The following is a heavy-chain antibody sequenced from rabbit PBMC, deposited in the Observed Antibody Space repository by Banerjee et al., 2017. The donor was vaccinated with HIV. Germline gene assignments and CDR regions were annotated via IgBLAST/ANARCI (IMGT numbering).Heavy chain of an antibody. J-gene: IGHJ6*01. CDR2: IYAGSSGFT. Sequence: QEQLEESGGGLVKPEGSLTLTCKASGFPFSNKAVMCWVRQAPGKGLEWIACIYAGSSGFTYHASWAKGRFTISKTSSTTVTLQMTSLTAADTATYFCARDTSTSFSSYGMDLWGPGTLVTVS. CDR3: ARDTSTSFSSYGMDL. V-gene: IGHV1S45*01. D-gene: IGHD1-1*01. CDR1: GFPFSNKAV.